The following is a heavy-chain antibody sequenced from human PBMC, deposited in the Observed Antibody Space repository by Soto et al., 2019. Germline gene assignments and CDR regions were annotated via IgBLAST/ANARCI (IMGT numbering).Heavy chain of an antibody. Sequence: ASVKVSCKTCGGTFSTYAIYWVRQAPGQGLEWMGAIIPLFGTADYAQKFQGRVTITADESTSTAYMELSSLRSEDTAVYYCARPKGSYSSGYYYFDYWGQGTLVTVSS. D-gene: IGHD6-19*01. J-gene: IGHJ4*02. CDR3: ARPKGSYSSGYYYFDY. V-gene: IGHV1-69*13. CDR2: IIPLFGTA. CDR1: GGTFSTYA.